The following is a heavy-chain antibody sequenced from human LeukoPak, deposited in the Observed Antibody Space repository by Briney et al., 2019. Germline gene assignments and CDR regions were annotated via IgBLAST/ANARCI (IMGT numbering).Heavy chain of an antibody. V-gene: IGHV1-69*05. D-gene: IGHD2-2*02. Sequence: WVKVSCKASGGTFSSYAISWVRQAPGQGLEWMGGIIPIFGTANYAQKFQGRVTITTDESTSTAYMELSSLRSEDTAVYYCARGYCSSTSCYTSNNWFDPWGQGTLVTVSS. CDR3: ARGYCSSTSCYTSNNWFDP. CDR1: GGTFSSYA. J-gene: IGHJ5*02. CDR2: IIPIFGTA.